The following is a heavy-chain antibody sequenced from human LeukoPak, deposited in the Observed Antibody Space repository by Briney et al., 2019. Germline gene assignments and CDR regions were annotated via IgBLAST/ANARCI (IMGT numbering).Heavy chain of an antibody. CDR3: AHIIPAGSVVATWPFDY. V-gene: IGHV2-5*01. CDR2: IYWNDDN. D-gene: IGHD5-12*01. Sequence: SGPTLGNPTQTLTLTCTFSGFSLTTSGVGVGWIRQPPGKALEWLALIYWNDDNRYSPSLRSRLTISKDTSRNQGVLTMTNMDPADTATYFCAHIIPAGSVVATWPFDYWGQGTLVTVSS. CDR1: GFSLTTSGVG. J-gene: IGHJ4*02.